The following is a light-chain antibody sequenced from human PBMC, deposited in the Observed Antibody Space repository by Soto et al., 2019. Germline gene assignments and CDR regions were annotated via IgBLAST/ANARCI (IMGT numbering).Light chain of an antibody. V-gene: IGLV4-69*01. CDR3: QTWGTGIQV. Sequence: QSVLTQSPSASASLGASVKLTCTLSSGHSSYAIAWHQQQPEKGPRYLMKLNSDGSHSKGDGIPDRFSGSSSGAERYLTSSSLQSEDEADYYCQTWGTGIQVFGGGTK. CDR1: SGHSSYA. CDR2: LNSDGSH. J-gene: IGLJ3*02.